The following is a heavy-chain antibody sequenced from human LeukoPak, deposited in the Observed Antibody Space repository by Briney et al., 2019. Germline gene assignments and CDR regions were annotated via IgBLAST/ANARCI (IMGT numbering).Heavy chain of an antibody. CDR3: AKAGPRGDSKYNWFDP. CDR2: ISGSGGST. V-gene: IGHV3-23*01. Sequence: PGGSLRLSCAASGFTFSSYAMSWVRQAPGKGLEWVSAISGSGGSTYYADSVKGRFTISRDNSKNMLYLQMNSLRAEDTAVYYCAKAGPRGDSKYNWFDPWGQGTLVTVSS. D-gene: IGHD4-4*01. J-gene: IGHJ5*02. CDR1: GFTFSSYA.